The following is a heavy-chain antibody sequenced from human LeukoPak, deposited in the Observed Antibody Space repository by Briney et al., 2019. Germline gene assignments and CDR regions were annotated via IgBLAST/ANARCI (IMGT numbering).Heavy chain of an antibody. D-gene: IGHD3-10*01. CDR1: GGSISVYY. Sequence: SETLSLTCTVSGGSISVYYWSWIRQPPGKGLEWIGYIYNSGSTNYNPSLKSRLTISVDTSKNQFSLKLRSVTAADTAVYYCARDRELGHWGQGTLVTASS. CDR3: ARDRELGH. J-gene: IGHJ4*02. CDR2: IYNSGST. V-gene: IGHV4-59*01.